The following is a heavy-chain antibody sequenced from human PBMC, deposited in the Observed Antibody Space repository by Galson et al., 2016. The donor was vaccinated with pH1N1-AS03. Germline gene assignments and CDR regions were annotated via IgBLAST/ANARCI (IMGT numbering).Heavy chain of an antibody. V-gene: IGHV3-23*01. CDR1: GFTFSRYS. D-gene: IGHD1-14*01. CDR3: ARRDAFLPVDY. CDR2: LSSDGGDA. Sequence: SLRLSCAASGFTFSRYSMGWVRQAPGKGLEWVSSLSSDGGDAYYADSVKGRFTISRDNSRDTLYVQMNSLRADDTALYYCARRDAFLPVDYWGQGTLVTVSS. J-gene: IGHJ4*02.